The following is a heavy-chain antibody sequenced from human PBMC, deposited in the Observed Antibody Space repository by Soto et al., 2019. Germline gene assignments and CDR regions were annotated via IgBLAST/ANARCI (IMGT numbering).Heavy chain of an antibody. CDR3: ASSSGDTAMVGFWYYYHGMDV. D-gene: IGHD5-18*01. Sequence: TVSEGTSSDIGYCWSSIHKPPGKGLEWIGSIYYSGSTYYNPSLKSRVTISVDTSKNQFSLKLSSVTAADTAVYYCASSSGDTAMVGFWYYYHGMDVWRKGTTITVSS. CDR1: EGTSSDIGYC. J-gene: IGHJ6*04. CDR2: IYYSGST. V-gene: IGHV4-39*01.